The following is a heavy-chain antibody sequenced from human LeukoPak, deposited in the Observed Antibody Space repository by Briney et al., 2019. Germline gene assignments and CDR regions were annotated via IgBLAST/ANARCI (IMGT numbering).Heavy chain of an antibody. CDR2: IIPILGIA. Sequence: ASVKVSCKASGGTFSSYAISWVRQAPGQGLEWMGRIIPILGIANYAQKFQSRVTITANKSTSTAYMELSSLRSEDTAVYYCAKGSSTYSITSYWYFDLWGRGTLVTVSS. V-gene: IGHV1-69*04. J-gene: IGHJ2*01. D-gene: IGHD6-13*01. CDR1: GGTFSSYA. CDR3: AKGSSTYSITSYWYFDL.